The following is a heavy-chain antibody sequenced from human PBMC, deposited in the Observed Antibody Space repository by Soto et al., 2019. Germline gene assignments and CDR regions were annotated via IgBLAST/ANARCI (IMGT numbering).Heavy chain of an antibody. CDR3: ARADSSRWFFDY. D-gene: IGHD6-13*01. Sequence: GSLRLSCAASGFTFSSYDMHWVRQATGKGLEWVSAIDTAGDTYYPGSVKGRFTISRENAKNSLYLQMNSLRVGDTAVYFCARADSSRWFFDYWGQGTPVTVSS. CDR2: IDTAGDT. V-gene: IGHV3-13*01. J-gene: IGHJ4*02. CDR1: GFTFSSYD.